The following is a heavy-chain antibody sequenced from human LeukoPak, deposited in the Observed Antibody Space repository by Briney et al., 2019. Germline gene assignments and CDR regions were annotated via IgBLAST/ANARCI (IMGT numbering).Heavy chain of an antibody. CDR2: ISSSGSSI. V-gene: IGHV3-21*01. CDR3: AREGGRWPVRGDFDY. Sequence: PGGSLRLSCAASGFSFSSSTMSWVRQAPGRGLEWVSSISSSGSSIYYADSVKGRFTISRDNAKNSLYLQINSLRAEDTAVYYCAREGGRWPVRGDFDYWGQGTLVTVSS. D-gene: IGHD5-24*01. CDR1: GFSFSSST. J-gene: IGHJ4*02.